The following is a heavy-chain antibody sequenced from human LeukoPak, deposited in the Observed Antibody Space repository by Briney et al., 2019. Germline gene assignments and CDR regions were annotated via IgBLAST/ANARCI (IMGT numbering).Heavy chain of an antibody. Sequence: GASVKVSCKASGYTFTSYYMHWVRQAPGQGLEWMGIINPSGGSTSYAQKFQGRVTMTRDTSTSTVYMELSSLRAEDTAVYYCARGEGEVGGPTTLDDYWGQGTLVTVSS. CDR1: GYTFTSYY. J-gene: IGHJ4*02. V-gene: IGHV1-46*01. CDR3: ARGEGEVGGPTTLDDY. CDR2: INPSGGST. D-gene: IGHD1-26*01.